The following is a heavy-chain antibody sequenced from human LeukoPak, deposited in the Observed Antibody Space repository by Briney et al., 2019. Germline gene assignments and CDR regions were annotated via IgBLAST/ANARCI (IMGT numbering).Heavy chain of an antibody. V-gene: IGHV1-2*02. J-gene: IGHJ6*03. D-gene: IGHD2-2*01. CDR1: GYTFTGYY. CDR3: ARGPRSDIVVVPAAYTPYYYYMDV. CDR2: INPNSGGT. Sequence: ASVKVSCKASGYTFTGYYMHWVRQAPGQGLEWMGWINPNSGGTNYAQKFQGRVTMTRDTSISTAYMELSRLRSDDTAVYYCARGPRSDIVVVPAAYTPYYYYMDVWGKGTTVTVSS.